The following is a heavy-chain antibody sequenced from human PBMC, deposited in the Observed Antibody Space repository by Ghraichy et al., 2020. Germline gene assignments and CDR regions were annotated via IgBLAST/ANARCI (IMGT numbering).Heavy chain of an antibody. CDR3: ARDSGDWDAFDI. J-gene: IGHJ3*02. V-gene: IGHV3-33*01. CDR1: GFTFSSYG. Sequence: GESLNISCAASGFTFSSYGMHWVRQAPGKGLEWVAVIWYDGSNKYYADSVKGRFTISRDNSKNTLYLQMNSLRAEDTAVYYCARDSGDWDAFDIWGQGTMVTVSS. D-gene: IGHD2-21*01. CDR2: IWYDGSNK.